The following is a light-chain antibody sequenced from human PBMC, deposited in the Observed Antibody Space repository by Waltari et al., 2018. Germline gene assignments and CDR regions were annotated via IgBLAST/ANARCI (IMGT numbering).Light chain of an antibody. V-gene: IGKV3-11*01. CDR3: QQRTIWSGT. CDR2: DAS. J-gene: IGKJ1*01. CDR1: QGISTY. Sequence: VVVTQSPATLSLSPGERATLSCRARQGISTYLAWYQQKPGQAPRLLIYDASNRATGIPARCSGSGSGTDFTLTISSLEPEDFAVYYCQQRTIWSGTFGQGTKVEIK.